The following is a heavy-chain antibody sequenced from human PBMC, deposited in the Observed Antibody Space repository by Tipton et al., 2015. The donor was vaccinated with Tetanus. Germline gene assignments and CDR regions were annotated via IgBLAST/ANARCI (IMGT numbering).Heavy chain of an antibody. D-gene: IGHD3-10*01. CDR2: IYSSGST. CDR1: GGSISSYY. CDR3: ARGVWFGPGPKYYFDY. V-gene: IGHV4-59*12. J-gene: IGHJ4*02. Sequence: TLSLTCTVSGGSISSYYWSWIRQPPGKGLEWIGYIYSSGSTHYNPSHKSRVTMSLDTSKTQFSLRLSSVTAADTAVYFCARGVWFGPGPKYYFDYWGQGTLATVSS.